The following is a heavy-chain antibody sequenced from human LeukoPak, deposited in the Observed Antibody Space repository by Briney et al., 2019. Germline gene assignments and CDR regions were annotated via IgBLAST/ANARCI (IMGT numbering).Heavy chain of an antibody. Sequence: GASVKVSCKASGYTFSGYYMHWVRQAPGQGLEWMGWINPNSGGTNYAQKLQGRVTMTRDTSISTAYMELSRLRFDDTAVYYCASGSSYDSSGRGFDYWGQGTLVTVSS. V-gene: IGHV1-2*02. CDR2: INPNSGGT. D-gene: IGHD3-22*01. J-gene: IGHJ4*02. CDR3: ASGSSYDSSGRGFDY. CDR1: GYTFSGYY.